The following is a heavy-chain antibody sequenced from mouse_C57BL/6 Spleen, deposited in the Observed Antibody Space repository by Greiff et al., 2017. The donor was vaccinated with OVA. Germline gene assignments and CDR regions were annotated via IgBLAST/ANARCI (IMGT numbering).Heavy chain of an antibody. Sequence: VQLQQSGPELVKPGASVKISCKASGYTFTDYYMNWVKQSHGKSLEWIGDINPNNGGTSYNQKFKGKATLTVDKSSSTAYMELRSLTSEDSAVYYCARSGDGYGWYFDVWGTGTTVTVSS. CDR1: GYTFTDYY. CDR2: INPNNGGT. V-gene: IGHV1-26*01. D-gene: IGHD2-2*01. J-gene: IGHJ1*03. CDR3: ARSGDGYGWYFDV.